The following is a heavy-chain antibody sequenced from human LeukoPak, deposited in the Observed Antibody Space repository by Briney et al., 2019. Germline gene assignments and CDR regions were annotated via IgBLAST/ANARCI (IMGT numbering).Heavy chain of an antibody. J-gene: IGHJ4*02. Sequence: QPGGSLRLSCAASGFTFSISWMTWVRQAPGKGLEWVANIKEDGSEKYYVDSVKGRFTISRDNTKESLYLQMNSLRAEDTAVYYCARRFDGWGSYPLDYWGQGTLVTVSS. CDR3: ARRFDGWGSYPLDY. CDR1: GFTFSISW. CDR2: IKEDGSEK. V-gene: IGHV3-7*01. D-gene: IGHD3-16*02.